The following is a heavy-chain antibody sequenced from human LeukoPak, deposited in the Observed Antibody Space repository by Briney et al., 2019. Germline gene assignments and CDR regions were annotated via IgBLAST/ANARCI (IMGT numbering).Heavy chain of an antibody. CDR1: GGSIRSSGYF. CDR2: IHYSGST. V-gene: IGHV4-39*01. J-gene: IGHJ4*02. Sequence: SETLSLTCTVSGGSIRSSGYFWGWIRQPPGKGLEWIGNIHYSGSTYCNPSLKSRVTISVDTSKNQFSLKLSSVTAADTAVYYCARPQRDGDYYFDYLGQGTLVTVSS. CDR3: ARPQRDGDYYFDY. D-gene: IGHD4-17*01.